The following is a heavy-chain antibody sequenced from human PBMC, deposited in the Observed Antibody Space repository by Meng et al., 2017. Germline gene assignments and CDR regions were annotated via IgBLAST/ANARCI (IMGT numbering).Heavy chain of an antibody. CDR3: ARGNYGDYLYYFDY. CDR2: ISAYNGNT. Sequence: PLVKSGAEVKKPGASGKVCCKASGHTFTSYGISWVRQAPGQGLEWMGWISAYNGNTNYAQKLQGRVTMTTDTSTSTAYMELRSLRSDDTAVYYCARGNYGDYLYYFDYWGQGTLVTVSS. D-gene: IGHD4-17*01. V-gene: IGHV1-18*01. J-gene: IGHJ4*02. CDR1: GHTFTSYG.